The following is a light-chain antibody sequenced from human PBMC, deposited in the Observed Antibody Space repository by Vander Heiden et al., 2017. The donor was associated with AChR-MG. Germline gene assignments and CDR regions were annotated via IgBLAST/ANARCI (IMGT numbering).Light chain of an antibody. CDR2: NVN. CDR1: SSDVGSYDY. CDR3: CSYTSSATRVG. V-gene: IGLV2-11*01. Sequence: QSALIQPPSVSGSPGQSVTISCTGTSSDVGSYDYVSWYQQHPGTVPKPMIYNVNTQPSGVPDRFSGSKSGNTASMTISGLQAEDEADYECCSYTSSATRVGFGGGTKLTVL. J-gene: IGLJ2*01.